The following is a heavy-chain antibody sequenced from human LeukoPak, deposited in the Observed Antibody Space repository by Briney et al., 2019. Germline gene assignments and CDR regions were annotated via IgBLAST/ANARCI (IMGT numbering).Heavy chain of an antibody. CDR3: AKDGEMATIMGY. D-gene: IGHD5-24*01. CDR1: GFTFSSYG. J-gene: IGHJ4*02. Sequence: GGSLRLSCAASGFTFSSYGMHWVRQAPGKGLEWVAFIRYDGSNKYYADSVKGRFTISRDNSKNTLYLQMNSLRAEDTAVYYCAKDGEMATIMGYWGQRTLVTVSS. CDR2: IRYDGSNK. V-gene: IGHV3-30*02.